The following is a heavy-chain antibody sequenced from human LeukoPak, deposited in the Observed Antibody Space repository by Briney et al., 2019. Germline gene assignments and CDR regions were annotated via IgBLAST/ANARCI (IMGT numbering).Heavy chain of an antibody. CDR3: ATLGGAYGARFDY. V-gene: IGHV3-74*01. Sequence: PGGSLRLSCAASGFTFSSYWMHWVRQAPGKGLVWVSRINTDGSSTSYADFVKGRFTISRDNAKNTLYLQMNSLRAEDTAVYYCATLGGAYGARFDYWGQGTLVTVSS. D-gene: IGHD1-26*01. CDR2: INTDGSST. J-gene: IGHJ4*02. CDR1: GFTFSSYW.